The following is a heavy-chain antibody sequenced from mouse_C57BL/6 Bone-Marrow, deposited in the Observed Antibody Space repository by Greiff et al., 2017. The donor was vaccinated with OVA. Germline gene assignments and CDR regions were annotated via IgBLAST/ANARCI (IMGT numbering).Heavy chain of an antibody. CDR3: AGGFAY. Sequence: QLQQSGPELVKPGASVKISRKAPGYSFTDFYLNWVTQSNGKSLEWIGVINPNYGSTSYYQKFKGKATLTVDQSSSTANMQLNSLTSEDSAVDYCAGGFAYWGQGTLVTVSA. CDR2: INPNYGST. J-gene: IGHJ3*01. CDR1: GYSFTDFY. V-gene: IGHV1-39*01.